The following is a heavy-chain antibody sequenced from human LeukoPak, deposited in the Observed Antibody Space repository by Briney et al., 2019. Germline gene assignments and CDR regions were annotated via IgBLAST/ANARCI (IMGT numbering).Heavy chain of an antibody. Sequence: GGSLRLSCVASGFPFSSYWMTWVRQAPGKGLEWVANIKQDGSKKSYVDSVKGRFTMSRDNAKNTLYLQMNSLRAEDTAVYYCARDFAGGDDYWGRGTLVTVSS. V-gene: IGHV3-7*01. CDR3: ARDFAGGDDY. D-gene: IGHD3-16*01. J-gene: IGHJ4*02. CDR1: GFPFSSYW. CDR2: IKQDGSKK.